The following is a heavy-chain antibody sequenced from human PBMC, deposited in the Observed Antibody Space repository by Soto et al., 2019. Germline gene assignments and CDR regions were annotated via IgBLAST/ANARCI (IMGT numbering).Heavy chain of an antibody. CDR1: GGSISSYF. D-gene: IGHD7-27*01. J-gene: IGHJ4*02. CDR3: ARDTGGYYLDS. V-gene: IGHV4-59*01. CDR2: IHYSGTT. Sequence: SETLSLTCTIYGGSISSYFWSWIRQPPGKWLEWIGYIHYSGTTVYSPSLKSRVTMSIDTSENQFTLNLTSVTAADTAVYYCARDTGGYYLDSWGQGXLVTVYS.